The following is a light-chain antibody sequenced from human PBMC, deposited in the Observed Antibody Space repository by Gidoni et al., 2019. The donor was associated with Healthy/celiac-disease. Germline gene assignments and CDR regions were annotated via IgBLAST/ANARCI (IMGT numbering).Light chain of an antibody. V-gene: IGKV1-39*01. CDR2: AAS. CDR3: QQSYSTPPYT. J-gene: IGKJ2*01. CDR1: QSISSY. Sequence: DIQMTQSPSSLSASVGDRVTITCRASQSISSYLNWYQQKPGKAPKLLIDAASSLQSGVPSRFSGSGSWTDFTLTISSLQPEDFATYYCQQSYSTPPYTFGQGTKLEIK.